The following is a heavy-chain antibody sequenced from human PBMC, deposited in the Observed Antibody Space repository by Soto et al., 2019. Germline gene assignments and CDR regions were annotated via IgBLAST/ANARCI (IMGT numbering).Heavy chain of an antibody. CDR3: AASIAAADGTLDY. V-gene: IGHV1-58*01. CDR1: GFTFTSSA. J-gene: IGHJ4*02. D-gene: IGHD6-13*01. CDR2: IVVGSGNT. Sequence: SVKVSCTASGFTFTSSAVQWVRQARGQRLEWIGWIVVGSGNTNYAQKFQERVTITRDMSTSTAYMELSSLRSEDTAVYYCAASIAAADGTLDYWGQGTLVTVSS.